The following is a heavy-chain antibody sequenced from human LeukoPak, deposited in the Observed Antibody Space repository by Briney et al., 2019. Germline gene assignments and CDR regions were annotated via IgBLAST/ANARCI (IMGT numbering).Heavy chain of an antibody. CDR1: GYSISRGYY. Sequence: SETLSLTCGVSGYSISRGYYWAWIRQPPGKGLEWIGTIYHIGSTYYNPSLESRVTISVDTSKNEFSLDLNSVTAADTAVYYCARAGWIITSGIDYWGQGALVTVSS. D-gene: IGHD3-10*01. V-gene: IGHV4-38-2*01. J-gene: IGHJ4*02. CDR3: ARAGWIITSGIDY. CDR2: IYHIGST.